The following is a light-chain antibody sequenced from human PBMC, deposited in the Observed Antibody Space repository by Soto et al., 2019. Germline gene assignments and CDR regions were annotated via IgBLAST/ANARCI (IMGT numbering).Light chain of an antibody. CDR2: TYD. V-gene: IGLV1-44*01. J-gene: IGLJ1*01. CDR3: AAWDDSLNAYV. CDR1: RSNIGSRT. Sequence: QSVLTQPPSASGTPGQRVTISCSGSRSNIGSRTVDWYQQLPGTAPKLLIYTYDQRPSGVPDRFSGSKSGTSASLATSGLQSEDEADYYCAAWDDSLNAYVFGTGTKLTVL.